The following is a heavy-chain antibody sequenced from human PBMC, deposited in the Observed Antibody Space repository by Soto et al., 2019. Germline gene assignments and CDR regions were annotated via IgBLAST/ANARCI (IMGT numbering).Heavy chain of an antibody. V-gene: IGHV1-2*02. J-gene: IGHJ2*01. CDR2: INPNSGGT. Sequence: ASVKVSCKSSGYTFTGYYMHWVRQAPGQGLEWMGWINPNSGGTNYAQKFQGRVTMTRDTSISTAYMELSRLRSDDTAVYFCATNAVWGSYRYTTGYFDLWGRGNLVTVPA. D-gene: IGHD3-16*02. CDR3: ATNAVWGSYRYTTGYFDL. CDR1: GYTFTGYY.